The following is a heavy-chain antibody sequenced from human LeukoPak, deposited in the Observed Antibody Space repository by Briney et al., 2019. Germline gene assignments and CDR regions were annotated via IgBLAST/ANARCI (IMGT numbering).Heavy chain of an antibody. CDR3: AKEDEGIWFGEFTTYYGMDV. D-gene: IGHD3-10*01. J-gene: IGHJ6*04. CDR1: GFTFSSYA. V-gene: IGHV3-23*01. CDR2: ISGSGGST. Sequence: GGSLRLSCAASGFTFSSYAMSWVRQAPGKGLEWVSAISGSGGSTYYADSVKGRFTITRDNSKNTLYLQMNSLRAEDTAVYYCAKEDEGIWFGEFTTYYGMDVWGKGTTVTVSS.